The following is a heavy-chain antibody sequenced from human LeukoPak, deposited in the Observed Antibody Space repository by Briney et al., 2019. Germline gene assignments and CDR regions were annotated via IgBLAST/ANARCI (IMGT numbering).Heavy chain of an antibody. CDR3: ARDYYGSGSYYNPHFDY. Sequence: PGGSLRLSCAASGFTFSSYGMHWVRQAPGKGLEWVAVISYDGSNKYYADSVKGRFTISRDNSKNTLYLQMSSLRAEDTAVYYCARDYYGSGSYYNPHFDYWGQGTLVTVSS. V-gene: IGHV3-30*03. CDR1: GFTFSSYG. D-gene: IGHD3-10*01. CDR2: ISYDGSNK. J-gene: IGHJ4*02.